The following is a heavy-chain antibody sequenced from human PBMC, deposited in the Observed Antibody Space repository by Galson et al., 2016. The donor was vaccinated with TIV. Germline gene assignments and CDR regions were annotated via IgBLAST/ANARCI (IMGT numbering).Heavy chain of an antibody. V-gene: IGHV1-24*01. CDR3: ATVAWFPGLSLDS. J-gene: IGHJ4*02. CDR2: FDPEAGRT. D-gene: IGHD3-22*01. CDR1: GYTLSEIA. Sequence: SVKVSCKVSGYTLSEIAMHWVRQAPGEGLEWVGGFDPEAGRTIYAQKFHGRVTVTAGTATNTAYKELNNLRSDDTAVYYCATVAWFPGLSLDSWGQGTLVIVSS.